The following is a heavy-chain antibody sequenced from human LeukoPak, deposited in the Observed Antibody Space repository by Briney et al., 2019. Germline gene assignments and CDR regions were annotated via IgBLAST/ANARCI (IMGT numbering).Heavy chain of an antibody. CDR3: ARGGLAVAGHRARFDY. Sequence: KPSETLSLTCTVSGGSISSYYWSWIRQPAEKGLEWIGRIYTSGSTNYNPSLKSRVTISVDTSKNQFSLKLSSVTAADTAVYYCARGGLAVAGHRARFDYWGQGTLVTVSS. V-gene: IGHV4-4*07. CDR1: GGSISSYY. D-gene: IGHD6-19*01. J-gene: IGHJ4*02. CDR2: IYTSGST.